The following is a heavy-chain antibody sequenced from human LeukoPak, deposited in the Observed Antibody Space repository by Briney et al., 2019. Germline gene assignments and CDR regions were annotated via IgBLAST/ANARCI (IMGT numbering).Heavy chain of an antibody. CDR2: IYTSGST. V-gene: IGHV4-4*07. Sequence: SETLSLTCTVSGGSISSYYWSWIRQPAGKGLEWIGRIYTSGSTNYNPSLKSRVTMSVATSKNQFSLKLSSVTAADTAVYYCARAYSGSYTNWFDPWAREPWSPSPQ. CDR1: GGSISSYY. D-gene: IGHD1-26*01. J-gene: IGHJ5*02. CDR3: ARAYSGSYTNWFDP.